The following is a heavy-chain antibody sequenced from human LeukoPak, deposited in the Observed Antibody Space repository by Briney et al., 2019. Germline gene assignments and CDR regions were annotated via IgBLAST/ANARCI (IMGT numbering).Heavy chain of an antibody. Sequence: GGSLRLSCAASGFTFSSYSMNWVRQAPGKGLEWVSSISSSSSYIYYADSVKGRFTISRDNAKNSLYLQMNSLRAEDTAVYYCARGYCSGGSCYRFQHWGQGTLVTVSS. V-gene: IGHV3-21*01. CDR2: ISSSSSYI. J-gene: IGHJ1*01. CDR1: GFTFSSYS. CDR3: ARGYCSGGSCYRFQH. D-gene: IGHD2-15*01.